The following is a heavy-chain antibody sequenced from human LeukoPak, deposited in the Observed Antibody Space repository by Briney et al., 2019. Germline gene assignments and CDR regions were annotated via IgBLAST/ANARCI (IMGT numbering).Heavy chain of an antibody. Sequence: AGGSLRLSCAASGFTFSDYYMSWIRQAPGKGLEWVSYISSSSSYTNYADSVKGRFTISRDNAKNSLYLQMNSLRAEDTAVYYCAREVNYYDSSLSMDRNWFDPWGQGTLVTVSS. D-gene: IGHD3-22*01. CDR3: AREVNYYDSSLSMDRNWFDP. CDR1: GFTFSDYY. V-gene: IGHV3-11*06. CDR2: ISSSSSYT. J-gene: IGHJ5*02.